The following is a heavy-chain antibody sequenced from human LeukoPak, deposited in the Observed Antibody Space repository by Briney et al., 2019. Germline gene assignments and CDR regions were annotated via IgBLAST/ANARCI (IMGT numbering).Heavy chain of an antibody. Sequence: GASVKVSCKASRYTFTGYYMHWVRQAPGQGLEWMGWINTNTGNPTYAQGFTGRFVFSLDTSVSTAYLQISSLKAEDTAVYYCARGLIVGATYFDYWGQGTLVTVSS. CDR1: RYTFTGYY. J-gene: IGHJ4*02. CDR2: INTNTGNP. V-gene: IGHV7-4-1*02. D-gene: IGHD1-26*01. CDR3: ARGLIVGATYFDY.